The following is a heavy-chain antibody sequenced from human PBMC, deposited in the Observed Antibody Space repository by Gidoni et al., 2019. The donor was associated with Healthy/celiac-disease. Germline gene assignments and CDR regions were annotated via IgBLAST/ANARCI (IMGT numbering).Heavy chain of an antibody. CDR2: IYYSGST. J-gene: IGHJ6*02. D-gene: IGHD3-3*01. Sequence: QVQLQESGPGLVKPSETLSLTCTVSGGSISRYYWSWIRQPPGKGLEWIGYIYYSGSTNYNPSLKSRVTISVDTSKNQFSLKLSSVTAADTAVYYCARGDHYDFWSVAPYYYYGMDVWGQGTTVTVSS. V-gene: IGHV4-59*01. CDR1: GGSISRYY. CDR3: ARGDHYDFWSVAPYYYYGMDV.